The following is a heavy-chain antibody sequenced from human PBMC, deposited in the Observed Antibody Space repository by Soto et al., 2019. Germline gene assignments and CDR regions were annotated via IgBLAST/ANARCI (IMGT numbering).Heavy chain of an antibody. CDR2: VTGSGSQI. D-gene: IGHD1-26*01. J-gene: IGHJ6*02. CDR1: GFTISTYA. V-gene: IGHV3-23*01. CDR3: ANGPVVGANYKYYDMEV. Sequence: PGGSLRLSCAASGFTISTYAMTWVRQAPGKGLECVSGVTGSGSQIYYADSVNGRFTISIDNSKNTLYLQMDNLRAEDTAHYFCANGPVVGANYKYYDMEVWGRGTTLTVSS.